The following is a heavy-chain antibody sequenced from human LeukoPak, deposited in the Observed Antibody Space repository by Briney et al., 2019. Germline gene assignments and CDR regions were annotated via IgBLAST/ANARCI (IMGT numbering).Heavy chain of an antibody. V-gene: IGHV3-23*01. CDR3: EKVTAVAGTETSDYYYYGMDV. J-gene: IGHJ6*02. D-gene: IGHD6-19*01. Sequence: GGSLRLSCAASGFTFSSCDMSWVRQAPGKGLEWVSAISGSGGSTYYADSVKGRFTISRDNSNNTLYLQMNSLRAEDTAVYYCEKVTAVAGTETSDYYYYGMDVWGQGTTVTVSS. CDR1: GFTFSSCD. CDR2: ISGSGGST.